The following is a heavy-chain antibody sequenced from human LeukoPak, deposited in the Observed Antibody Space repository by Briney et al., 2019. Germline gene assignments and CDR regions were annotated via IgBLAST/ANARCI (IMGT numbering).Heavy chain of an antibody. Sequence: GGSLRLSCAAYGFTFSSYTMNWVRQAPGNGLEWVSSISSSSSYIYYADSVKVRFTISRDNAKNSLYLQMDSLRAEDTAVYYCARDGKDSMIVVVTAEYSQHWGQGTLVTVSS. V-gene: IGHV3-21*01. CDR2: ISSSSSYI. CDR1: GFTFSSYT. CDR3: ARDGKDSMIVVVTAEYSQH. J-gene: IGHJ1*01. D-gene: IGHD3-22*01.